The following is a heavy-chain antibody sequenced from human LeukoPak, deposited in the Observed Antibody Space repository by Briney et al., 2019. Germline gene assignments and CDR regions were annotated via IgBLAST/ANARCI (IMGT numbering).Heavy chain of an antibody. J-gene: IGHJ3*02. CDR1: QFTFTKYW. V-gene: IGHV3-7*01. Sequence: GGSLRLSCAASQFTFTKYWMTWVRQAPGKGPEWVAGIKQDGSEKSYVDSVKGRFTISRDNARTSLSLQMNSLRAEDTAVYYCATHCSSISCSLATFDIWGQGTMVTVSS. CDR3: ATHCSSISCSLATFDI. CDR2: IKQDGSEK. D-gene: IGHD2-2*01.